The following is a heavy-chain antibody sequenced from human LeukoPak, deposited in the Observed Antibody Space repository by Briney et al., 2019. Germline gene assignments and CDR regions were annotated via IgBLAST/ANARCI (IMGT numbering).Heavy chain of an antibody. CDR3: ARQKYSSSSLDGMDV. Sequence: ASVKVSCKASGYTLTSYAMNWVRQAPGQGLEWMGWINTNTGNPTYAQGFTGRFVFSLDTSVSTAYLQISSLKAEDTAVYYCARQKYSSSSLDGMDVWGQGTTVTVSS. CDR1: GYTLTSYA. J-gene: IGHJ6*02. V-gene: IGHV7-4-1*02. CDR2: INTNTGNP. D-gene: IGHD6-13*01.